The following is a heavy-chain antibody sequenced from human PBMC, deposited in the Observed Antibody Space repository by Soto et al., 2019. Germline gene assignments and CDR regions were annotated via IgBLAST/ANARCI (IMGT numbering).Heavy chain of an antibody. Sequence: ASVKVSCKASGYTFTSYAMHWVRQAPGQRLEWMGWINAGNGNTKYSQKFQGRVTITRDTSASTAYMELSSLRSEDTAVYYCARVTSSSCYYYGMDVWGQGTTVTVSS. D-gene: IGHD6-6*01. J-gene: IGHJ6*02. CDR2: INAGNGNT. V-gene: IGHV1-3*01. CDR3: ARVTSSSCYYYGMDV. CDR1: GYTFTSYA.